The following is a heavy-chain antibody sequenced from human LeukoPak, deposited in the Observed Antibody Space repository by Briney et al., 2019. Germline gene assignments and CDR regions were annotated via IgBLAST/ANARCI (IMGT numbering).Heavy chain of an antibody. CDR3: ARDRSGSYPNWFDP. V-gene: IGHV3-48*04. CDR1: GFTFSDYH. D-gene: IGHD3-10*01. Sequence: GGSLRLSCAASGFTFSDYHINWVRQAPGKGLEWLSYISSTSTSMNYADSVKGRFSISRDNSKNTLYLQMNSLRAEDTALYYCARDRSGSYPNWFDPWGQGTLVTVSS. J-gene: IGHJ5*02. CDR2: ISSTSTSM.